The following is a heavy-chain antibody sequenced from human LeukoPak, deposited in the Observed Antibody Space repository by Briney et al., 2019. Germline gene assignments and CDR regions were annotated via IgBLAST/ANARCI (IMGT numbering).Heavy chain of an antibody. Sequence: SETLSLTCTVSGGSISSYYWSWIRQPPGRGLEWIGFFYYSGSTNYNPSLKSRVTISVDTSKNQFSLKLSSVTAADTAVYYCARHAGRLRYFDWSTWAPFDYWGQGTLVTVSS. V-gene: IGHV4-59*08. J-gene: IGHJ4*02. D-gene: IGHD3-9*01. CDR2: FYYSGST. CDR3: ARHAGRLRYFDWSTWAPFDY. CDR1: GGSISSYY.